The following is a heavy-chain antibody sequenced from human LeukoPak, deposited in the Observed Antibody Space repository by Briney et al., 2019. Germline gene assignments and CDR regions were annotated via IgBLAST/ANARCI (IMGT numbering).Heavy chain of an antibody. V-gene: IGHV3-74*01. Sequence: GGSLRLSCAASGFTFSSYSMNWVRQAPGKGLEWVSRINNDGSSTSYADSVKGRFTVSRDNAKNTLYLQMNSLRAEDTAVYYCARPTKEGSSWYWWFDPWGQGTLVTVSS. CDR3: ARPTKEGSSWYWWFDP. CDR1: GFTFSSYS. CDR2: INNDGSST. J-gene: IGHJ5*02. D-gene: IGHD6-13*01.